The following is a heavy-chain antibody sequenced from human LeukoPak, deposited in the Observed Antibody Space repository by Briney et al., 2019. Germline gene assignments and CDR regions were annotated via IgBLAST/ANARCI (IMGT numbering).Heavy chain of an antibody. Sequence: ASVKVSCKASGYAFTRHYMHWVRQAPGQGLEWMGLINPSGSSTIYAQKFQGRVTMTRDMSTSTDYMELSSLRSEDTAVYYCARDNSVGDYAWWFDPWGQGTLVTDSS. CDR2: INPSGSST. CDR1: GYAFTRHY. D-gene: IGHD1-26*01. CDR3: ARDNSVGDYAWWFDP. V-gene: IGHV1-46*01. J-gene: IGHJ5*02.